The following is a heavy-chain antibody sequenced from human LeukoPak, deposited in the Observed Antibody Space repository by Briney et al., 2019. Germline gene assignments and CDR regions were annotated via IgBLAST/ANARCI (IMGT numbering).Heavy chain of an antibody. CDR1: GFTFSNYE. Sequence: KTGGSLRLSCAASGFTFSNYEFNWVRQAPGKGLEWVGRIKTNTDGATTDYAAPVKGRFTISRDDSRNTFFLQMNSLETEDTAMYYCTTVMWSAAADHWGQGALVTVSS. D-gene: IGHD6-13*01. V-gene: IGHV3-15*01. CDR3: TTVMWSAAADH. CDR2: IKTNTDGATT. J-gene: IGHJ4*02.